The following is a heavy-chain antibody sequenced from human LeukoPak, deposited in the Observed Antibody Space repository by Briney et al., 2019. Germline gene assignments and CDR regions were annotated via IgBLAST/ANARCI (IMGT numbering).Heavy chain of an antibody. CDR3: ARVLSSSSYYYYYYMDV. J-gene: IGHJ6*03. D-gene: IGHD6-6*01. V-gene: IGHV3-11*01. CDR1: GFTFSDHY. Sequence: GGFLRLSCAASGFTFSDHYMSWIRQAPGKGLGWVSYISSSGSTIYYADSVKGRFTISRDNAKSSLYLQMNSLRAEDTAVYYCARVLSSSSYYYYYYMDVWGKGTTVTVSS. CDR2: ISSSGSTI.